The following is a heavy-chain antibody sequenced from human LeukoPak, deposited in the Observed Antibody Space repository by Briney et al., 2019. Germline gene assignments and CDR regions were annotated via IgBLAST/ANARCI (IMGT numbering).Heavy chain of an antibody. CDR3: AKFSYGDYVA. J-gene: IGHJ5*02. Sequence: GTSLRLSCTASGFAFSVFDMHWVRQAPGKGLEWVAFIRHDESNKYYADSVKGRFTISRDNSKNTLSLQMNSLRPDDTAVYYCAKFSYGDYVAWGQGTLVIVSS. CDR2: IRHDESNK. CDR1: GFAFSVFD. V-gene: IGHV3-30*02. D-gene: IGHD4-17*01.